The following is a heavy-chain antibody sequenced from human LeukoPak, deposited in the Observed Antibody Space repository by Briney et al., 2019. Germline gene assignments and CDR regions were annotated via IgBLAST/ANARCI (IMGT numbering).Heavy chain of an antibody. CDR2: IYYSGST. CDR3: ARAPYIVVVEADEGRSTFFI. Sequence: SETLSLTCTVSGGSISSSIYYWGWIRQPPGTGLEWLGSIYYSGSTYYNPSLKSRVTISVDTSKNQFSLKLSSVSAADTAVYYCARAPYIVVVEADEGRSTFFIWGQGTMVTVSS. CDR1: GGSISSSIYY. V-gene: IGHV4-39*07. D-gene: IGHD2-15*01. J-gene: IGHJ3*02.